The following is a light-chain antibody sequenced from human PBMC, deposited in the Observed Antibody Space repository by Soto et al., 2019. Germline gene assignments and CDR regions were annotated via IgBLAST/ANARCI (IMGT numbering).Light chain of an antibody. Sequence: DIQMTQSPSTLSAYVGDRVTISCRASQSLSRWLAWYQQKPGKAPKLLIYGTSSLKSGVPSRFSGSGSGTEFTLTISSLQPDDFATYYCQQYNGYSVTFGQGTKV. J-gene: IGKJ1*01. V-gene: IGKV1-5*01. CDR2: GTS. CDR3: QQYNGYSVT. CDR1: QSLSRW.